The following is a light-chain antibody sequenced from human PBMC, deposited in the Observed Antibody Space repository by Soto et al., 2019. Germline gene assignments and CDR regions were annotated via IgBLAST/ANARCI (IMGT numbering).Light chain of an antibody. CDR3: QQFGSSPWT. J-gene: IGKJ1*01. V-gene: IGKV3-20*01. CDR2: GAS. Sequence: EIVLTQSPGTLSLSPGERATLSCRASQSVSSSYLAWYQQKPGQAPRLLISGASTRATGIPDRFSGSGSGTDFTLTNSRLEPEDFAVYYCQQFGSSPWTFGQGTKVEIK. CDR1: QSVSSSY.